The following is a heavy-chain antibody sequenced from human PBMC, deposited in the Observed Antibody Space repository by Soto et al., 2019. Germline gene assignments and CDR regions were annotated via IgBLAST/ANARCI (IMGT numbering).Heavy chain of an antibody. CDR2: IYYLGST. D-gene: IGHD3-10*01. Sequence: PSETLSLTCSVSGGFMSEYFWSWIRQSPGKGLEWIGYIYYLGSTDYNPSLKSRVTISVDTSKRQFSLRLTSVTAADTAVYYCARDGYDGSGSPYPAYWGPGTQVTVLL. CDR3: ARDGYDGSGSPYPAY. J-gene: IGHJ4*02. CDR1: GGFMSEYF. V-gene: IGHV4-59*01.